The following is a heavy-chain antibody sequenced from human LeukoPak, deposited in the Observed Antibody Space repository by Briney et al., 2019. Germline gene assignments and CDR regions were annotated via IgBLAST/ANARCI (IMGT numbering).Heavy chain of an antibody. CDR3: AKDRLAHCSSATCSVDY. CDR2: IRYDESNH. J-gene: IGHJ4*02. D-gene: IGHD2-15*01. CDR1: GITLSNYG. V-gene: IGHV3-30*02. Sequence: GGSLRLSCAASGITLSNYGMHWARQAPGKGLEWVAFIRYDESNHYYADSVKGRFTISRDKSKKTLHLQMNSLTADDTAVYYCAKDRLAHCSSATCSVDYWGQGTLVMVSS.